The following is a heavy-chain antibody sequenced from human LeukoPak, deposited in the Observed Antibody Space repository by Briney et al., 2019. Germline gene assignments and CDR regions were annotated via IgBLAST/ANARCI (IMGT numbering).Heavy chain of an antibody. J-gene: IGHJ4*02. CDR1: GFTFSSYD. CDR2: LVGRGVLT. CDR3: ARRDVSGYYALDY. D-gene: IGHD3-22*01. V-gene: IGHV3-23*01. Sequence: GRSLRLSCAASGFTFSSYDMHWVRQAPGKGLEWVSTLVGRGVLTYYADSVRGRFTVSRDNSKNTLYLQMNSLRAEDTAVYYCARRDVSGYYALDYWGQGFLVTVS.